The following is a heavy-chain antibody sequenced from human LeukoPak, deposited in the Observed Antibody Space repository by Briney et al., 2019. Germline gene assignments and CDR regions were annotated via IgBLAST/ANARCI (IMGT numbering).Heavy chain of an antibody. CDR1: GYTFTSYG. Sequence: GASVKVSCKASGYTFTSYGISWVGQAPGQGLEWMGWISAYNGNTNYAQKLQGRVTMTTDTSTSTAYMELRSLRSDDTAVYYCARDSGGYSYGTFDYWGQGTLVTVSS. D-gene: IGHD5-18*01. CDR2: ISAYNGNT. CDR3: ARDSGGYSYGTFDY. V-gene: IGHV1-18*01. J-gene: IGHJ4*02.